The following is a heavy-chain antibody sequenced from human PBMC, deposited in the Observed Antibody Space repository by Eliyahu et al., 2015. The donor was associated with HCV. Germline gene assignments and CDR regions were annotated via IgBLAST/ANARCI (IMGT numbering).Heavy chain of an antibody. V-gene: IGHV4-39*01. CDR2: IYHSGRT. CDR1: GGSFSSNSYH. CDR3: ATLLLWFGELPPYYFDY. Sequence: QLQLQESGPGLVKPPETLSLTCSVSGGSFSSNSYHWGWIRRPPGKGLEWIGSIYHSGRTYYNPSLKSRVAVSVDTSKNQFSLKVRSVTAADTAVYYCATLLLWFGELPPYYFDYWGQGTLVTVSS. J-gene: IGHJ4*02. D-gene: IGHD3-10*01.